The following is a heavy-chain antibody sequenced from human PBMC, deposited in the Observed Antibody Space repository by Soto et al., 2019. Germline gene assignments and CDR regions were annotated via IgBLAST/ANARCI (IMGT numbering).Heavy chain of an antibody. J-gene: IGHJ4*02. Sequence: PGGSLRLSCAASGFTFSDFAMSWVRRAPGKGLEWVSGISGSGDRTYYADSVKGRFTISRDNSKNTLYLQMDSLRAEDTAVYYCAHPAAMGPIRYYFDYWGQGTLVTVAS. V-gene: IGHV3-23*01. D-gene: IGHD2-2*01. CDR1: GFTFSDFA. CDR3: AHPAAMGPIRYYFDY. CDR2: ISGSGDRT.